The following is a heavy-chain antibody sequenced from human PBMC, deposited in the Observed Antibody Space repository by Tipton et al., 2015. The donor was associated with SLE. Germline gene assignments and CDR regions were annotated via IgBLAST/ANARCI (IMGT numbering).Heavy chain of an antibody. CDR2: ISGGGGSK. V-gene: IGHV3-23*01. CDR3: AKFEKTTDFYLDS. D-gene: IGHD1/OR15-1a*01. CDR1: GFTFSSYA. J-gene: IGHJ4*02. Sequence: SLRLSCATSGFTFSSYALSWVRRAPGKGLEWVSAISGGGGSKYYADFVKGRFSISIDKSKKTLFLQMNSLRVDDTATYYCAKFEKTTDFYLDSWGQGTLVSVSS.